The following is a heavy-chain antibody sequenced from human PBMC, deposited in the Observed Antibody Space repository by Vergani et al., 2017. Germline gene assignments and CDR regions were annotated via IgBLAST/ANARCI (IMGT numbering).Heavy chain of an antibody. Sequence: QVQLQESGPGLVKPSQTLSLTCTVSGGSFSTGGQSWTWLRQSAGKGLEWIGRIYTSGATNYNPSLRSRAIMSVDASKKQFSLKLTSVTAADTAVYYCARTRHPDRPYYYDSSGYYLDYWGQGTLVTVSS. J-gene: IGHJ4*02. CDR1: GGSFSTGGQS. CDR3: ARTRHPDRPYYYDSSGYYLDY. D-gene: IGHD3-22*01. CDR2: IYTSGAT. V-gene: IGHV4-61*02.